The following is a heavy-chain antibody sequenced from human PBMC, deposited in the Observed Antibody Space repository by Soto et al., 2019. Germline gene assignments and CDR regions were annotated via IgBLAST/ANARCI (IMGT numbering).Heavy chain of an antibody. CDR2: ISAYNGNT. Sequence: ASVKVSCKDSGYTFTSYGISWVRQAPGQGLEWMRWISAYNGNTNYAQKLQGRVTMTTDTSTSTAYMELRSLRSDDKAVYYCATYYYYDSSCYYPPDYWRQGTLVTVSS. CDR1: GYTFTSYG. D-gene: IGHD3-22*01. CDR3: ATYYYYDSSCYYPPDY. V-gene: IGHV1-18*01. J-gene: IGHJ4*02.